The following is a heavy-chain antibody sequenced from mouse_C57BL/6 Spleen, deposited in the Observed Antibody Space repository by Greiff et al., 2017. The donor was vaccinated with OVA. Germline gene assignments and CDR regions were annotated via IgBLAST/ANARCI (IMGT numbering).Heavy chain of an antibody. J-gene: IGHJ4*01. D-gene: IGHD1-1*01. CDR3: ARRALFITTVYYAMDY. CDR1: GYTFTSYW. V-gene: IGHV1-50*01. Sequence: QVQLQQPGAELVKPGASVKLSCKASGYTFTSYWMQWVKQRPGQGLEWIGEIDPSDSYTNYNQKFKGKATLTVDTSSSTAYMQLSSLTSEDSAVYDCARRALFITTVYYAMDYWGQGNSVTVSS. CDR2: IDPSDSYT.